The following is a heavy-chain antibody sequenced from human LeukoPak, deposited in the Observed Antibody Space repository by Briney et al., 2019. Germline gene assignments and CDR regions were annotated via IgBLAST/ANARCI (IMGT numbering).Heavy chain of an antibody. V-gene: IGHV4-30-2*01. Sequence: SETLSLTCAVYGGSFSGYSRSWIRQPPGKGLEWIGYIYHSGSTYYNPSLKSRVTISVDRSKNQFSLKLSSVTAADTAVYYCAREDDYYYGMDVWGQGTTVTVSS. J-gene: IGHJ6*02. CDR2: IYHSGST. CDR3: AREDDYYYGMDV. CDR1: GGSFSGYS.